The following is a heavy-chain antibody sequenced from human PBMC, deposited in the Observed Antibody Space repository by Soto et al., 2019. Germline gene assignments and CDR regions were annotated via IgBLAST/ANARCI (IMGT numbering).Heavy chain of an antibody. Sequence: GGSLRLSCAASGLTFSTHSMNWVRQAPGKGLEWISYITSSSVTMYADSVKGRFTISRDNAKNSLYLQMNSPRAEDTAVYFCVGEVGFQLIYWGQGTLVTVSS. CDR3: VGEVGFQLIY. V-gene: IGHV3-48*01. CDR1: GLTFSTHS. CDR2: ITSSSVT. D-gene: IGHD2-2*01. J-gene: IGHJ4*02.